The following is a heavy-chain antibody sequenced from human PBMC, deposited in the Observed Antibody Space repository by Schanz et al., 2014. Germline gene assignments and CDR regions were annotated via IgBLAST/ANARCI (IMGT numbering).Heavy chain of an antibody. CDR3: ARDSHRRVAVPGY. V-gene: IGHV1-8*01. D-gene: IGHD6-19*01. CDR2: MNPNSGTT. J-gene: IGHJ3*01. Sequence: QVHLVQSATEVKEPGSSVRVSCQASGGAFSSSTLSWVRQAPGQGLEWMGWMNPNSGTTGYAQKFQGRVTMTRNTSTSTAYMELRGLRSDDTAVYYCARDSHRRVAVPGYWGQGTMVIVSS. CDR1: GGAFSSST.